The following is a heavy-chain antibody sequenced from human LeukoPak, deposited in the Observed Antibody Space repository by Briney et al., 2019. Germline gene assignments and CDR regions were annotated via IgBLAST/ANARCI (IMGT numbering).Heavy chain of an antibody. CDR2: IYYSGST. D-gene: IGHD4-17*01. V-gene: IGHV4-39*01. CDR3: ARGGVTTGDDAFDI. CDR1: GGSISSSRYS. J-gene: IGHJ3*02. Sequence: PSETLSLTCTVSGGSISSSRYSCGSIRQPPEKGLERIGSIYYSGSTYYNPPLKSRVTISVDTSKNQFSLKLSSVTAADTAVYYGARGGVTTGDDAFDIWGQGTMVTVSS.